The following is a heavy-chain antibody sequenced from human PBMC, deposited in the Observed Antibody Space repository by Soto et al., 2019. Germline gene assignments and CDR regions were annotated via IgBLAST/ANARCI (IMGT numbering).Heavy chain of an antibody. Sequence: ASVKVCCKASGYSFTSYGISWVRQAPGQGLEWMGWTSAYNGDTNYAQNLRGRVTMTTETSTSTAYMELRSLRSDDTAVYYCARDRRGCIGGSCYYYYGMEVWGQGTTVTVSS. CDR1: GYSFTSYG. D-gene: IGHD2-15*01. CDR3: ARDRRGCIGGSCYYYYGMEV. V-gene: IGHV1-18*01. CDR2: TSAYNGDT. J-gene: IGHJ6*02.